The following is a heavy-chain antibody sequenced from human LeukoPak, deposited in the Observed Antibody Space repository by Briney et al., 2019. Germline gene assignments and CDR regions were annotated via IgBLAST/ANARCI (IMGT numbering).Heavy chain of an antibody. CDR2: ISGSGYST. V-gene: IGHV3-23*01. CDR1: GFTFSSYA. CDR3: AKDLKTSSSWYFDL. Sequence: PGGSLRLSCAASGFTFSSYAMSWVRQAPGKGLEWVSAISGSGYSTYYADSVKGRFTFSRDNSKNTLFLQMNSLRAEDTAVYYCAKDLKTSSSWYFDLWGRGTLVTVSS. J-gene: IGHJ2*01. D-gene: IGHD6-6*01.